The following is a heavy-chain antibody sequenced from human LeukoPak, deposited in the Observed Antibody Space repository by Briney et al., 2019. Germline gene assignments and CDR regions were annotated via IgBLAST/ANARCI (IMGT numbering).Heavy chain of an antibody. V-gene: IGHV3-23*01. D-gene: IGHD6-19*01. CDR1: GFTFSSYA. Sequence: GGSLRLSCAASGFTFSSYAMSWVRQAPGKGLEWVSAISGSGGSTYYADSVKGRFTISRDNSKNTLYLQMNTLRVEDTAIYYCASGYTSGPRADVWGQGTTVTVSS. J-gene: IGHJ6*02. CDR2: ISGSGGST. CDR3: ASGYTSGPRADV.